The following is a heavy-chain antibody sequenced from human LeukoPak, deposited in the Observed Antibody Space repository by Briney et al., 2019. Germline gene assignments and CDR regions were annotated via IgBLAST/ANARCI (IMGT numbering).Heavy chain of an antibody. Sequence: SETLSLTCTVSGGSISSYYWSWIRQPPGKGLEWIGYIYYSGSTNYNPSLKSRVTISVDTSKNQFSLKLSSVTAADTAVYYCARIPYYDFWSGSLHMDVWGKGTTVTVSS. CDR2: IYYSGST. CDR3: ARIPYYDFWSGSLHMDV. CDR1: GGSISSYY. D-gene: IGHD3-3*01. V-gene: IGHV4-59*01. J-gene: IGHJ6*03.